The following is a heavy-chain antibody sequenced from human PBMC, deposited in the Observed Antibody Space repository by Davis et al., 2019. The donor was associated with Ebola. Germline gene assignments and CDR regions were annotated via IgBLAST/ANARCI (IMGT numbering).Heavy chain of an antibody. CDR1: GFTFSSYG. V-gene: IGHV3-30*18. Sequence: GESLKISCAASGFTFSSYGMHWVRQAPAKGLEWVAVISYDGSNKYYADSVKGRFTISRDNSKNTLYLQMNSLRAEDTAVYYCAKDRVVAASHYYYYGMDVWGQGTTVTVSS. J-gene: IGHJ6*02. CDR2: ISYDGSNK. D-gene: IGHD2-15*01. CDR3: AKDRVVAASHYYYYGMDV.